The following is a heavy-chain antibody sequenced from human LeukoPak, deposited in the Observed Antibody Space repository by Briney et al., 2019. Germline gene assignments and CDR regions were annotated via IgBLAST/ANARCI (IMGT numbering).Heavy chain of an antibody. D-gene: IGHD1-7*01. J-gene: IGHJ4*02. CDR1: GFTFSAYW. Sequence: GGSLRLSCAASGFTFSAYWMTWVRQAPGKGLEWVANIKQDGSEKYYVDSVKGRFTISRDNAKNSLYLQMNSLRAEDTAVYYCARDRWKLPPRDFDSWGQGTLVTVSS. CDR2: IKQDGSEK. CDR3: ARDRWKLPPRDFDS. V-gene: IGHV3-7*01.